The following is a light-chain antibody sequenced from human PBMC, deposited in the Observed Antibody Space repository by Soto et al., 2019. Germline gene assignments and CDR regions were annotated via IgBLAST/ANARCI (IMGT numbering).Light chain of an antibody. CDR1: QNIGTY. CDR2: VAT. Sequence: DVQLTQSPSSLSASIGDRVIISCRASQNIGTYLNWFLQKPGKAPTLLIYVATSLQDGVPSRFSVTGSGTDFALIISSLQPEDVGIYYCHQSDSTPQTFGQGTRVEV. V-gene: IGKV1-39*01. J-gene: IGKJ1*01. CDR3: HQSDSTPQT.